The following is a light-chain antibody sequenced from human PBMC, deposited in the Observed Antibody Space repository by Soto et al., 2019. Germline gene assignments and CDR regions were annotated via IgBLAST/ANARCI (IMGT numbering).Light chain of an antibody. Sequence: QSALTQPPSASGSPGQSVTISCTGTSSDVGGYNYVSWYQQHPGKAPKLMICEVSKRPSGVPNRFSGSKSGNTASLTVSGLQPEDEADYYCSSYAGSNKSVFGTGTKGTVL. CDR2: EVS. J-gene: IGLJ1*01. V-gene: IGLV2-8*01. CDR3: SSYAGSNKSV. CDR1: SSDVGGYNY.